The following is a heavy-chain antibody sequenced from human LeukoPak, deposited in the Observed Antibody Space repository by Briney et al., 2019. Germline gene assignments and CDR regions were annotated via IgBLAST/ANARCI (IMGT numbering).Heavy chain of an antibody. J-gene: IGHJ3*02. D-gene: IGHD2-15*01. Sequence: GGSLRLSCAASGFTVSSNYMSWVRQAPGKGLEWVSLIYIGGSTYYADSVKGRFTISRDNSKNTLYLQMNSLRAEDTAVYYCARSFISAATYDAFDIWGQGTMVTVSS. CDR2: IYIGGST. CDR3: ARSFISAATYDAFDI. V-gene: IGHV3-53*01. CDR1: GFTVSSNY.